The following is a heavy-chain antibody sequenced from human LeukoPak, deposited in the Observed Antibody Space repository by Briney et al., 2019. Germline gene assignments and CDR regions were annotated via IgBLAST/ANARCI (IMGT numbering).Heavy chain of an antibody. Sequence: GASVKVSCKASGGTFSSYAISWVRQAPGQGLEWMGGIIPIFGTANYAQKFQGRVTITADKSTSTAYMELSSLRSEDTAVYYCATRYNWNLGAFDIWGQGTMVTVSS. CDR1: GGTFSSYA. CDR3: ATRYNWNLGAFDI. D-gene: IGHD1-20*01. J-gene: IGHJ3*02. V-gene: IGHV1-69*06. CDR2: IIPIFGTA.